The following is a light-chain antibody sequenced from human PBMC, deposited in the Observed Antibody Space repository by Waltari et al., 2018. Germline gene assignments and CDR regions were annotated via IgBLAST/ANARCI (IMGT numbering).Light chain of an antibody. CDR1: SNDVGIHNF. V-gene: IGLV2-14*03. J-gene: IGLJ3*02. CDR3: SSYTSNNAV. CDR2: DVS. Sequence: QSALTQPASVSGSPGQSITVSCTGISNDVGIHNFVSWYQHHPGKAPKVVIYDVSYRPSGGSDRFSGSKSGNTASLTISGLQAEDEGDYYCSSYTSNNAVFGGGTKLTVL.